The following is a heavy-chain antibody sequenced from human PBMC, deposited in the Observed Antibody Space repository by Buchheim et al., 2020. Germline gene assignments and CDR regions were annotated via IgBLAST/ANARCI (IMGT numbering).Heavy chain of an antibody. J-gene: IGHJ4*02. CDR2: ILYSGST. D-gene: IGHD3-3*02. Sequence: QVQLQESGPGLVKPSQTLSLTCTVSGGSISSGFYYWSWIRQHPGKGLEWIGYILYSGSTYYNQSLKIRVTISVDTSKNQFSLKLNSGTAADTAVYYCARGVSATHFTHFDYWGQGTL. V-gene: IGHV4-31*03. CDR1: GGSISSGFYY. CDR3: ARGVSATHFTHFDY.